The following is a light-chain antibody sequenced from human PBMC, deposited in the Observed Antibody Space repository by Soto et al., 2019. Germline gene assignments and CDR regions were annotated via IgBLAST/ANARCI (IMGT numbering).Light chain of an antibody. CDR2: DVS. J-gene: IGLJ1*01. CDR3: ASYTTTFSYV. Sequence: QSALTQPASVSGSPGQSITISCTGTSSDVGGYNYVSWYQQHPGKAPKLMIYDVSNRPSGVSNRFSGSKSGNTASLTISGLQAEDDADYYCASYTTTFSYVFGSGTKLTVL. CDR1: SSDVGGYNY. V-gene: IGLV2-14*01.